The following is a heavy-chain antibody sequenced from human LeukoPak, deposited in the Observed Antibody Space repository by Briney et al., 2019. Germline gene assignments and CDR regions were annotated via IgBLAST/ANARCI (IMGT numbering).Heavy chain of an antibody. CDR3: ARGRPYSSSWYAYYYYGMDV. CDR2: ISYDGSNK. Sequence: GGSLRLSCAASGFTFSSYAMHWVRQAPGKGLEWVAVISYDGSNKYYADSVKGRFTISRDNSKNTLYLQMNSLRAEDTAVYYCARGRPYSSSWYAYYYYGMDVWGQGTTVTVSS. J-gene: IGHJ6*02. CDR1: GFTFSSYA. V-gene: IGHV3-30-3*01. D-gene: IGHD6-13*01.